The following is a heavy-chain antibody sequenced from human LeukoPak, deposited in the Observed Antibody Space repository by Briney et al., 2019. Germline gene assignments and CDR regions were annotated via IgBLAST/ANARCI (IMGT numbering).Heavy chain of an antibody. Sequence: GGSLRLSCAASGFTFSDYYMSWIRQAPGKGREWVSYISSSGSTIYYADSVKGRFTISRDNAKNSLYLQMNSLRAEDTAVYYCAKDVYGDYFDYWGQGTLVTVSS. CDR2: ISSSGSTI. D-gene: IGHD3-10*02. CDR1: GFTFSDYY. CDR3: AKDVYGDYFDY. J-gene: IGHJ4*02. V-gene: IGHV3-11*01.